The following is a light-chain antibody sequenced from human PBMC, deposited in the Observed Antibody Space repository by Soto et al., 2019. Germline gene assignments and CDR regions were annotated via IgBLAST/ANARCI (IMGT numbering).Light chain of an antibody. V-gene: IGLV2-8*01. Sequence: QSALTQPPSASGSPGQSVTISCTGTSSDVGAYNYVSWDQQHPGKAPKLMIYEVSKRPSGVPDRFSGSKSGNTASLTVSGLQAEDEADYYCSSYAGTSNRYFFGPGTKVTVL. CDR2: EVS. CDR1: SSDVGAYNY. CDR3: SSYAGTSNRYF. J-gene: IGLJ1*01.